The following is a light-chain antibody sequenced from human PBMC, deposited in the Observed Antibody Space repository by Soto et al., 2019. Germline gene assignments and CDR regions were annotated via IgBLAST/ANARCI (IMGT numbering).Light chain of an antibody. J-gene: IGLJ2*01. V-gene: IGLV2-14*01. Sequence: QSALTQPASVSGSPGQSITISCTGTSSDIGSYNYVSWYQQHPGTAPKLMIFEVNNRPSGVSDRFSGSKSGNTASLTISGLQAEDEADYYCSSYTSSITLLFGGGTKLTVL. CDR2: EVN. CDR1: SSDIGSYNY. CDR3: SSYTSSITLL.